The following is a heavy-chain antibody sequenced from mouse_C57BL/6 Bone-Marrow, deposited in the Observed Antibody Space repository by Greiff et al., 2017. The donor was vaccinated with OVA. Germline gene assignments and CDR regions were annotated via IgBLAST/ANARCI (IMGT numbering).Heavy chain of an antibody. V-gene: IGHV1-69*01. J-gene: IGHJ3*01. CDR1: GYTFTSYW. Sequence: QVQLKQSGAELVMPGASVKLSCKASGYTFTSYWMHWVKQRPGQGLEWIGEIDPSDSYTNYNQKFKGKSTLTVDKSSSTAYMQLSSLTSEDSAVYYCARDGYDWFAYWGQGTLVTVSA. CDR2: IDPSDSYT. D-gene: IGHD2-2*01. CDR3: ARDGYDWFAY.